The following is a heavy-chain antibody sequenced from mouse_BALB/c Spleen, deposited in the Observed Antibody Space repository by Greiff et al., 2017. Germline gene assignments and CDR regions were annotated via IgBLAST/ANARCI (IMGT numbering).Heavy chain of an antibody. V-gene: IGHV5-17*02. D-gene: IGHD2-1*01. CDR1: GFTFSSFG. CDR3: ARSWGNYDAMDY. Sequence: EVKLVESGGGLVQPGGSRKLSCAASGFTFSSFGMHWVRQAPEKGLEWVAYISSGSSTIYYADTVKGRFTISRDNPKNTLFLQMTSLRSEDTAMYYCARSWGNYDAMDYWGQGTSVTVSS. CDR2: ISSGSSTI. J-gene: IGHJ4*01.